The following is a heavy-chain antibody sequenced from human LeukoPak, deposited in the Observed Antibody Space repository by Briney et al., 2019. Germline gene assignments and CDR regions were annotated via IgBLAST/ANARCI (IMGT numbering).Heavy chain of an antibody. J-gene: IGHJ6*03. CDR2: IYTSGST. V-gene: IGHV4-4*07. Sequence: SETLSLTCAVSGGSISSYYWSWIRQPAGKGLEWIGRIYTSGSTNYNPSLKSRVTMSVDTSKNQFSLKLSSVTAADTAVYYCARDRGLLWFGELSNYYMDVWGKGTTVTISS. D-gene: IGHD3-10*01. CDR3: ARDRGLLWFGELSNYYMDV. CDR1: GGSISSYY.